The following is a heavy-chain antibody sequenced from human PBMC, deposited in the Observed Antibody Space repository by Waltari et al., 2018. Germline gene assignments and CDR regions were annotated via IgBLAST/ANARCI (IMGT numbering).Heavy chain of an antibody. CDR3: AREFGVLDYYYGMDG. CDR2: VNTDVSNT. CDR1: GFSFRCYW. J-gene: IGHJ6*02. V-gene: IGHV3-74*01. D-gene: IGHD5-12*01. Sequence: EVQLVESGGGLVEPGESLKLSCAAAGFSFRCYWMHWVRQAPGKGLLWVSRVNTDVSNTNYGDCVKGRSTISRDNAKNTLFLQRNSLRAEDTAVYYCAREFGVLDYYYGMDGWGQGTTVTVSS.